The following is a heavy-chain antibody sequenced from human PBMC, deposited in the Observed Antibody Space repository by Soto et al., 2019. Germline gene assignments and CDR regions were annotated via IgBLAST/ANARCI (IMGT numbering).Heavy chain of an antibody. D-gene: IGHD2-15*01. V-gene: IGHV4-30-4*01. CDR2: ISYSGST. J-gene: IGHJ4*02. CDR1: GGSISSGNYY. Sequence: QVQLQESGRGLVKPSQTRSLTCTVSGGSISSGNYYWSWIRQPPGKGLEWIGFISYSGSTYYSTSLKSRVTISVDTSKSQFSLNLSFVTAADTSVYYCATMGTPATGLYFFDYWGQGSLVTVSS. CDR3: ATMGTPATGLYFFDY.